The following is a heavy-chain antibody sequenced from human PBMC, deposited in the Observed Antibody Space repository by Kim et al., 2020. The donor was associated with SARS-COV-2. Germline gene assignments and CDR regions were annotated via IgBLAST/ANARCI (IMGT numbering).Heavy chain of an antibody. CDR2: MYYSGNT. CDR1: GGSVSSTSYY. D-gene: IGHD3-10*01. V-gene: IGHV4-39*07. J-gene: IGHJ1*01. CDR3: ASNRGSGSQFFQH. Sequence: SETLSLTCTVSGGSVSSTSYYWCWVRQPPGKGLEWIGNMYYSGNTYYNPSPKSRVTISVDTSKNQFSLKVTSVTAADTAVYYCASNRGSGSQFFQHWGQGTLVTVSS.